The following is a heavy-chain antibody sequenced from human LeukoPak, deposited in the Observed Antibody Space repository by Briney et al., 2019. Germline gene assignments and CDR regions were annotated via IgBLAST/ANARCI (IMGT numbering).Heavy chain of an antibody. J-gene: IGHJ5*02. CDR2: ISGYNGNA. CDR3: ARGSGVVDLLSWFDP. Sequence: ASGKVSCKASGNTFNKYDLNWVRQGPGQGRELMGWISGYNGNANYEQKFQGRVTMTTDTSTSTAYMELRSLRSDDTAFYYCARGSGVVDLLSWFDPWGQGTLVTVSS. V-gene: IGHV1-18*01. CDR1: GNTFNKYD. D-gene: IGHD3-3*01.